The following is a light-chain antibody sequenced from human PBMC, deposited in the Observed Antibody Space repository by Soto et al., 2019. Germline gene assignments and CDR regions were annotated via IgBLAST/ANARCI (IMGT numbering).Light chain of an antibody. CDR1: QGINTF. V-gene: IGKV1-9*01. CDR3: QQPYFYWT. J-gene: IGKJ1*01. CDR2: AAS. Sequence: IQLTQSPSSLSASVGDRVTITCRASQGINTFLAWYQQKPGKAPKLLIYAASTLQSGVPSRFSGSGSGTEFTLTINGLQPDDSATYYCQQPYFYWTFGQRTKVDI.